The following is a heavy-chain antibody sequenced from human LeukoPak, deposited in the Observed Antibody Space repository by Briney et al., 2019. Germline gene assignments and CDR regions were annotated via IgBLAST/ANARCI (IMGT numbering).Heavy chain of an antibody. J-gene: IGHJ4*02. CDR3: ARSRYYDSSGLGY. D-gene: IGHD3-22*01. Sequence: GGSLRLSCAASGFTFSSYSMNWVRQAPGKGLEWVSSISSSSSYIYYADSVKGRFTISKDNAKNSLYLQMNSLRAEDTAVYCCARSRYYDSSGLGYWGQGTLVTVSS. CDR2: ISSSSSYI. V-gene: IGHV3-21*01. CDR1: GFTFSSYS.